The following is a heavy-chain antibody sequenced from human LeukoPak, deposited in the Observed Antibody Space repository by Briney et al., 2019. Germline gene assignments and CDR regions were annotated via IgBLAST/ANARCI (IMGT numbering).Heavy chain of an antibody. CDR2: ISYDGSNK. D-gene: IGHD1-1*01. CDR1: GFTFSSYG. CDR3: ARGRGTTGTTNMDV. Sequence: GGSLRLSCAASGFTFSSYGMHWVRQAPGKGLEWVAVISYDGSNKYYADSVKGRFTISRDNSKNTLYLQMNSLRAEDTAVYYCARGRGTTGTTNMDVWGKGTTVTISS. J-gene: IGHJ6*03. V-gene: IGHV3-30*03.